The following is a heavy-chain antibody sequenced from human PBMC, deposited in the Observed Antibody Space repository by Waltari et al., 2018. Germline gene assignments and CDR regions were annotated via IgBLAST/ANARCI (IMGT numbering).Heavy chain of an antibody. CDR3: ARGFWFPTLTTFRWFDP. J-gene: IGHJ5*02. CDR2: ISSTGSHI. D-gene: IGHD4-17*01. CDR1: GSTCRSYS. Sequence: EEQLVESGGGLVKPGGSLSLSCAASGSTCRSYSLTGFRQPPGKGLEWVSSISSTGSHIYYADSVKGRFIISRDNTKSSLSLQMNSLRVEDTAVYFCARGFWFPTLTTFRWFDPWGQGTLVTVSS. V-gene: IGHV3-21*01.